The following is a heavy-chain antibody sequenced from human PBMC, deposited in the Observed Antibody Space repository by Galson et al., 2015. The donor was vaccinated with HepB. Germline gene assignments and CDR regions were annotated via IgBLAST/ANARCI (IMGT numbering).Heavy chain of an antibody. CDR1: GFTFRNSA. CDR2: VSTSGDRT. J-gene: IGHJ4*02. Sequence: CLRLSCAASGFTFRNSAMTWVRQVPGKGLEWVSGVSTSGDRTYYPDSVRGRFSMSRDNSKNTVYLQMNDLRPEDTAIYYCAKSGYDGSGYGFNDYWGQGTLVTVTS. V-gene: IGHV3-23*01. D-gene: IGHD3-22*01. CDR3: AKSGYDGSGYGFNDY.